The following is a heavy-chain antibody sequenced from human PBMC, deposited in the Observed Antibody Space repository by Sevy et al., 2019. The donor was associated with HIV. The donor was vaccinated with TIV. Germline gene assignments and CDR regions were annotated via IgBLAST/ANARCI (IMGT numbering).Heavy chain of an antibody. J-gene: IGHJ3*01. CDR3: GTDAWRYLDN. D-gene: IGHD1-1*01. V-gene: IGHV3-7*01. CDR2: LNQDGSEK. Sequence: GGSLRLSCAASEFTFSAYWMAWVRKVPGKGLEWVANLNQDGSEKYPVDSVKGRFTISRDNAKNSLYLQMNSVRVEETGIYYCGTDAWRYLDNWGRGTMVTVSS. CDR1: EFTFSAYW.